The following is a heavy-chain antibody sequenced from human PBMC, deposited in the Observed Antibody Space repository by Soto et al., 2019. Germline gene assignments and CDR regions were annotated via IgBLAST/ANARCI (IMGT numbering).Heavy chain of an antibody. Sequence: EVQLLESGGGLVQPGGSLRLSCAASGFTFSSYAMSWVRQAPGKGLEWVSAISGSGGSTYYEDSVKGRFTISRDNSKNKLYLQMNSLRAEDTAVYYCAKVGRGNHYDFWSGYDHNEAFDIWGQGTMVTVSS. CDR1: GFTFSSYA. J-gene: IGHJ3*02. CDR3: AKVGRGNHYDFWSGYDHNEAFDI. D-gene: IGHD3-3*01. CDR2: ISGSGGST. V-gene: IGHV3-23*01.